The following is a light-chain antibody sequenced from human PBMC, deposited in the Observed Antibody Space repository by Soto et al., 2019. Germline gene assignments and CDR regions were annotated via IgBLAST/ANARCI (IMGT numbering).Light chain of an antibody. Sequence: DIQMTQSPATLSASVGDRVTITCRASQSISSWLAWYQQKPGKVPKLLIDDASSLESGVTLRFSGSGSGTEFTLTISSLQPDDFATYYCQQYTTYPWTFGQGTKVEIK. J-gene: IGKJ1*01. CDR2: DAS. CDR3: QQYTTYPWT. V-gene: IGKV1-5*01. CDR1: QSISSW.